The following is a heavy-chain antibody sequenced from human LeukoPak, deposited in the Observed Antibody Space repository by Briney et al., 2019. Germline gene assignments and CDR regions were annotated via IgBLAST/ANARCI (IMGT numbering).Heavy chain of an antibody. CDR3: ARARSMITFGGIRHAFDI. V-gene: IGHV1-69*04. CDR1: GGTFSSYA. CDR2: VIPLLGIT. Sequence: SVKVSCKASGGTFSSYAFNWVRQAPGQGLEWVGRVIPLLGITNHAQKLQGRVTFTADTATNTAYMELSSLRPDDTAVYYCARARSMITFGGIRHAFDIWGQGTLVTVSP. J-gene: IGHJ3*02. D-gene: IGHD3-16*01.